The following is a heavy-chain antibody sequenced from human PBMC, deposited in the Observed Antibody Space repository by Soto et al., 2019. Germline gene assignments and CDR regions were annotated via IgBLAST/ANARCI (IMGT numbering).Heavy chain of an antibody. CDR2: IRSKANSYAT. CDR3: ARGVYDFWSGHPEGPEY. CDR1: GFTFSGSA. D-gene: IGHD3-3*01. J-gene: IGHJ4*02. V-gene: IGHV3-73*02. Sequence: EVPLVESGGGLVQPGGSLKVSCAASGFTFSGSAIHWVRQASGKGLEWVGRIRSKANSYATAYAVSVKGRFTISRDDSRNTAYLQMNSLKTEDTAVYYCARGVYDFWSGHPEGPEYWGQGTVVTVSS.